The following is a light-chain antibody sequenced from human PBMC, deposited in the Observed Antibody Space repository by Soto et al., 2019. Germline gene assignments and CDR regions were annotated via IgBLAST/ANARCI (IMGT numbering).Light chain of an antibody. CDR2: GAS. CDR1: QTVNSNY. V-gene: IGKV3-20*01. J-gene: IGKJ4*01. Sequence: EIVLTQSPGTLSLSPGERATLSCRASQTVNSNYLAWYQQRAGQAPRLLIYGASTRAADIPDRFRGSGSGTDFTLTSSRLEPEDFAVYYCQQYDRSPLITFGGGTKVEIK. CDR3: QQYDRSPLIT.